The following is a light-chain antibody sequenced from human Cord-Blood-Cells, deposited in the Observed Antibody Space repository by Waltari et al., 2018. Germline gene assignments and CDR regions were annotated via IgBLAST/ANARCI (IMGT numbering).Light chain of an antibody. V-gene: IGLV2-23*01. CDR1: SSDVGSYNL. J-gene: IGLJ1*01. CDR3: CSYAGSSTYV. CDR2: EGS. Sequence: QSALTQPASVSGSPGQSITISCTGTSSDVGSYNLVSWYQQHPGKAPKLMIYEGSKLLSGVSNCFSGSTSGNTASLTISGLQAEDEADYYCCSYAGSSTYVFGTGTKVTVL.